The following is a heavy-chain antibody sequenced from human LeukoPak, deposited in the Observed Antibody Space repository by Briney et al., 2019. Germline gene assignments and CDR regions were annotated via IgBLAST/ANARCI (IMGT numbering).Heavy chain of an antibody. V-gene: IGHV4-34*01. CDR3: ARAYYYDSTGYFEDNY. Sequence: SETLSLTCAVSGGSFIGYQWNSIRHPPGKGLEWIGETNHSGRTTYNPSLTSRVTMSIDTSKDHFSLRLSSVTAADTAVYHCARAYYYDSTGYFEDNYWGQGTLVTVSS. D-gene: IGHD3-22*01. CDR2: TNHSGRT. J-gene: IGHJ4*02. CDR1: GGSFIGYQ.